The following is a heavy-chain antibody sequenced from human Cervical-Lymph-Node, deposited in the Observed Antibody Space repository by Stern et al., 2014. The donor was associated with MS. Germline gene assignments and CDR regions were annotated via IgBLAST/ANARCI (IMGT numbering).Heavy chain of an antibody. CDR1: GFTFSSYS. CDR3: ARGRGGNYRYYFDY. J-gene: IGHJ4*02. D-gene: IGHD4-23*01. V-gene: IGHV3-21*01. CDR2: ISSGGGYI. Sequence: EVQLVESGGGLVKPGGSLRLSCAASGFTFSSYSMNWVRQAPGKGLEWVASISSGGGYISYADSLQGRFTISRDNAKNSLYLQMNSLRAEDTAVYYCARGRGGNYRYYFDYWGQGTLVTVSS.